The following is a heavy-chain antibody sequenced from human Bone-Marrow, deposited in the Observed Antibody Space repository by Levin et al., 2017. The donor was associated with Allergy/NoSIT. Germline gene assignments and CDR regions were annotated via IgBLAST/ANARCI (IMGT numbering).Heavy chain of an antibody. CDR1: GFTFSSYA. Sequence: PGGSLRLSCAASGFTFSSYAMSWVRQAPGKGLEWVSAISGSGGSTYYADSVKGRFTISRDNSKNTLYLQMNSLRAEDTAVYYCARRSVRGVQGDYFDYWGQGTLVTVSS. CDR3: ARRSVRGVQGDYFDY. D-gene: IGHD3-10*01. V-gene: IGHV3-23*01. J-gene: IGHJ4*02. CDR2: ISGSGGST.